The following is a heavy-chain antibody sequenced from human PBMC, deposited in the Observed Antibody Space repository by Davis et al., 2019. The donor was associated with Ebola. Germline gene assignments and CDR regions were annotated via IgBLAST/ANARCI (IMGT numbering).Heavy chain of an antibody. CDR1: GYTFSNYG. Sequence: AASVKVSCKASGYTFSNYGISWVRQAPGQGLEWMGRIIPLLGVANYAPKFQGRISLTADTSTSTVYLELSSLKFDDTAVYYCERGRYITTPALWGQGTLVTVSS. CDR2: IIPLLGVA. V-gene: IGHV1-69*04. D-gene: IGHD2-15*01. J-gene: IGHJ4*02. CDR3: ERGRYITTPAL.